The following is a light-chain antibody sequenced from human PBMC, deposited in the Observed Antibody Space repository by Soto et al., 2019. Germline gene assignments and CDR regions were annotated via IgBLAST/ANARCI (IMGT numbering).Light chain of an antibody. V-gene: IGLV1-40*01. CDR3: QSYDSSLSGPCV. CDR1: SSNIGAGYD. Sequence: VLTQPPSVSGAPGQRVTISCTGSSSNIGAGYDVHWYQQLPGTAPKLLIYGNSNRPSGVPDRFSGSKSGTSASLAITGLQAEDEADYYCQSYDSSLSGPCVFGSGTKVTVL. CDR2: GNS. J-gene: IGLJ1*01.